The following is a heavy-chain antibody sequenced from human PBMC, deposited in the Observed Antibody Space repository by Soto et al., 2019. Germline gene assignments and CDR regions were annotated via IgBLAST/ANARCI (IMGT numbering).Heavy chain of an antibody. Sequence: GGSLRLSCAASGFTFGDYSMDWIRQAPGKGLEWVSSISYSSSYTNYADSVKGRFTISRDNAKNSLYLQMNSLRAEDTAVYYCARPYDSSGYYSAFDYWGQGTLVTVSS. J-gene: IGHJ4*02. CDR2: ISYSSSYT. CDR1: GFTFGDYS. CDR3: ARPYDSSGYYSAFDY. D-gene: IGHD3-22*01. V-gene: IGHV3-11*06.